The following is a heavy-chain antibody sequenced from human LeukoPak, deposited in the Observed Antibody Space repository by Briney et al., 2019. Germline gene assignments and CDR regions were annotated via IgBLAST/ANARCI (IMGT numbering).Heavy chain of an antibody. CDR1: GGSMSSADYY. V-gene: IGHV4-30-4*01. D-gene: IGHD6-19*01. J-gene: IGHJ2*01. CDR2: VYYSGSA. CDR3: ARVNKGEVFVSGGGSGGYRYFDL. Sequence: PSETLSLTCTVSGGSMSSADYYWSWVRQPPGKGLEWIGFVYYSGSAFYNPSLKSRVTISVDTSKNQFSLTLTSVTAADTAVYFCARVNKGEVFVSGGGSGGYRYFDLWGRGTRVTVSS.